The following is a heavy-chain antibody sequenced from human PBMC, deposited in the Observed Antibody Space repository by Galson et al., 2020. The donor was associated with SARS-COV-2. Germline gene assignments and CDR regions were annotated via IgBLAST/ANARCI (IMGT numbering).Heavy chain of an antibody. CDR3: TRDTGTGAALYYFYVMDV. J-gene: IGHJ6*02. Sequence: GESLKISCAASGFMFSSYAIHWVRQAPGKGLEWVSVVSYDGNNKYYADSVKGRFTISRDNSKNTMYLQIDNLRPEDTAMYYCTRDTGTGAALYYFYVMDVWGQGTTVTVSS. CDR2: VSYDGNNK. D-gene: IGHD6-13*01. V-gene: IGHV3-30*03. CDR1: GFMFSSYA.